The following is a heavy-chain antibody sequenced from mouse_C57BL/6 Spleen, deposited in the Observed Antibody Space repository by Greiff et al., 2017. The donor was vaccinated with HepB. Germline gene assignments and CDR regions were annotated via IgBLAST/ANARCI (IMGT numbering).Heavy chain of an antibody. CDR3: ANLGWLLPFDY. CDR2: INPNNGGT. V-gene: IGHV1-18*01. J-gene: IGHJ2*01. Sequence: EVQLQQSGPELVKPGASVKIPCKASGYTFTDYNMDWVKQSHGKSLEWIGDINPNNGGTIYNQKFKGKATLTVDKSSSTAYMELRSLTSEDTAVYYCANLGWLLPFDYWGQGTTVTVSS. D-gene: IGHD2-3*01. CDR1: GYTFTDYN.